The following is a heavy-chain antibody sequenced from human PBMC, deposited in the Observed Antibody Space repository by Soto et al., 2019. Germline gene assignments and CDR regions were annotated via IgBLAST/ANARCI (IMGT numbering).Heavy chain of an antibody. CDR1: GGSFSGYY. D-gene: IGHD6-13*01. CDR2: INHSGST. J-gene: IGHJ6*02. V-gene: IGHV4-34*01. Sequence: SETLSLTCAVYGGSFSGYYWSWIRQPPGKGLEWIGEINHSGSTNYNPSLKSRVTISVDTSKNQFSLKLSSVTAADTAVYYCAGNLAAAGSWYYYYYGMDVWGQGTTVTVSS. CDR3: AGNLAAAGSWYYYYYGMDV.